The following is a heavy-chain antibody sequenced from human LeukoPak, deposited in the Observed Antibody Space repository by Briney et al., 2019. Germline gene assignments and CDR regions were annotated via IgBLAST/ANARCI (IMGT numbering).Heavy chain of an antibody. CDR2: IRSNGGST. Sequence: GGSLRLSCSASGFTFSSLTMHWVRQAPGKGLEYVSGIRSNGGSTYYADSVRGRFSISRDNSKNTLYLQMSILRPDDTAVYYCVNQFSGWVYWGQGTLVTVSS. J-gene: IGHJ4*02. D-gene: IGHD6-19*01. V-gene: IGHV3-64D*06. CDR3: VNQFSGWVY. CDR1: GFTFSSLT.